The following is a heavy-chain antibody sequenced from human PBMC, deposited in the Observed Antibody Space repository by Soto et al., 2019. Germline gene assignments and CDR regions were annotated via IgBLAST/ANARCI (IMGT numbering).Heavy chain of an antibody. D-gene: IGHD5-12*01. V-gene: IGHV3-30*18. J-gene: IGHJ6*02. CDR1: GFAFSSYG. CDR2: ISYDGSNK. Sequence: GGSLRLSCAASGFAFSSYGMHWVRQAPGKGLEWVAVISYDGSNKYYADSVKGRFTISRDNSKNTLYLQMNSLRAEDTAVYYCAKDLIVATIVRNVRYYYVMDVWGQGTTVTVSS. CDR3: AKDLIVATIVRNVRYYYVMDV.